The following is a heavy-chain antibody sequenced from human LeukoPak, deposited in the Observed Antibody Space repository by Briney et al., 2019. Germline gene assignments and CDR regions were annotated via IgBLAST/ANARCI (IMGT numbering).Heavy chain of an antibody. J-gene: IGHJ4*02. V-gene: IGHV1-2*02. CDR3: ARYLETGIISTVY. CDR2: INPNSGGT. Sequence: ASVKVSCKSFGYTSTGYYMHWVRQAPGQGLEWMGWINPNSGGTNYAQKFQGRVTMTRDTSISTAYMELSRLRSDDTAVYYCARYLETGIISTVYWGQGTLVTVSS. D-gene: IGHD5-24*01. CDR1: GYTSTGYY.